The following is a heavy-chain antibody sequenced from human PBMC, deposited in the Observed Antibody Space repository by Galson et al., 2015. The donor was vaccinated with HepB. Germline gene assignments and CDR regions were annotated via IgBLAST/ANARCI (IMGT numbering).Heavy chain of an antibody. CDR3: AGAPIFRFLEWLLLDY. D-gene: IGHD3-3*01. J-gene: IGHJ4*02. V-gene: IGHV3-30*03. CDR1: GFTFSSYV. CDR2: ISYDGSNK. Sequence: SLRLSCAASGFTFSSYVMHWVRQAPGKGLQWVAVISYDGSNKYYADSVKGRFTIPRDNSKNTLYLQMNSLRAEDTAVYYCAGAPIFRFLEWLLLDYWGQGTLVTVSS.